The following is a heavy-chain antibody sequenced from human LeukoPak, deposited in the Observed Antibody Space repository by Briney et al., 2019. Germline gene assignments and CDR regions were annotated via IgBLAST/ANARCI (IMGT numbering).Heavy chain of an antibody. CDR1: GFTFNDYA. V-gene: IGHV3-43D*03. CDR3: ARDRNVGWFGDYLRDWYFDL. Sequence: PGGSLRLSCAASGFTFNDYAMHWVRQAPGKGLEWVSLISWDSGNTYYADSVKGRFTISRDNSKNSLSLQMNSLRAEDTAVYYCARDRNVGWFGDYLRDWYFDLWGRGTLVTVSS. J-gene: IGHJ2*01. CDR2: ISWDSGNT. D-gene: IGHD3-10*01.